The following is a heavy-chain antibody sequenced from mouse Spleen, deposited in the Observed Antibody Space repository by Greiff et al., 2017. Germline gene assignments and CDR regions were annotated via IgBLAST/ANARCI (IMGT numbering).Heavy chain of an antibody. J-gene: IGHJ3*01. V-gene: IGHV1-50*01. Sequence: QVQLQQPGAELVKPGASVKLSCKASGYTFTSYWMQWVKQRPGQGLEWIGEIDPSDSYTNYNQKFKGKATLTVDTSSSTAYMQLSSLTSEDSAVYYCARKDSNPAWFAYWGQGTLVTVSA. D-gene: IGHD2-5*01. CDR3: ARKDSNPAWFAY. CDR1: GYTFTSYW. CDR2: IDPSDSYT.